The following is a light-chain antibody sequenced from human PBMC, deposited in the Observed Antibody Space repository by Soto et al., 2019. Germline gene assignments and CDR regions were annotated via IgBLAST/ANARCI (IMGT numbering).Light chain of an antibody. CDR1: QSINSN. CDR2: AAS. Sequence: DIQMTQSPSSLSASVGDRVTINCRASQSINSNLNWYQQKPGKAPNLLIKAASTLQSGVPSRFSGSGSGTDFTLTISSLQPEDFANYYCQQSYSNPLTFGGGTKVDIK. J-gene: IGKJ4*01. CDR3: QQSYSNPLT. V-gene: IGKV1-39*01.